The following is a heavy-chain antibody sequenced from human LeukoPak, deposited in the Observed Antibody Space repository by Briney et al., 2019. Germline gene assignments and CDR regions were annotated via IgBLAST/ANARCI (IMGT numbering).Heavy chain of an antibody. J-gene: IGHJ5*02. CDR1: GYSFTVYW. CDR3: ARGNWNYVGYNWFDP. CDR2: IYPGDSTT. D-gene: IGHD1-7*01. Sequence: GASLQISCKGSGYSFTVYWIGWVRQMPGKGLEWMGIIYPGDSTTRYSPSFQGQVTISADKSISTAYLQWSSLKASDTAMYFCARGNWNYVGYNWFDPWGQGTLVTVSS. V-gene: IGHV5-51*01.